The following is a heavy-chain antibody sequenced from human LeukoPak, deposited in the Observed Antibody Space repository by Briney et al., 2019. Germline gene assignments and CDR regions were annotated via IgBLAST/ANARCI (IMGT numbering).Heavy chain of an antibody. J-gene: IGHJ4*02. D-gene: IGHD3-10*01. Sequence: PGGSLRLSCAASGFTFSSYWMHWVRQAPGKGLVWVSRINSDGSSTSYADSVKGRLTISRDNSKNTLYLQMNNLRAEDTAVYYCVKGFVVLWFGELLSVDYWGQGTLVTVSS. V-gene: IGHV3-74*01. CDR3: VKGFVVLWFGELLSVDY. CDR1: GFTFSSYW. CDR2: INSDGSST.